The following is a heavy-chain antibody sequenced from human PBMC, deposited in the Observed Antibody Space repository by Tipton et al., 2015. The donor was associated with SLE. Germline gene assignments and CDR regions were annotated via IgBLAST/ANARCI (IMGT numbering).Heavy chain of an antibody. V-gene: IGHV4-61*02. Sequence: TLSLTCTVSYGSISSDYFHWNWIRQSAGKGLEWIGRIYASGNTDYNPSLRSRVIISVDTSKNQFSLNLTSLTAADTAVYYCARHVGVAYYYAMDVWGQGTTVVISS. CDR2: IYASGNT. CDR3: ARHVGVAYYYAMDV. D-gene: IGHD2-15*01. CDR1: YGSISSDY. J-gene: IGHJ6*02.